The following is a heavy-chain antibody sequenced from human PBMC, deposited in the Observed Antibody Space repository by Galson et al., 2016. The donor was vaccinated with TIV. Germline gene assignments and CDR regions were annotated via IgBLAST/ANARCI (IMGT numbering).Heavy chain of an antibody. CDR1: GLVVTDNY. V-gene: IGHV3-66*02. Sequence: SLRLSCAASGLVVTDNYMTWVRQAPGKGLEWVALLYNDGTTMYAESVKGRFTISRDNSKNMVYLQMNSLRAEDTAVYFCARDRRHCGNECYLRYYYGMDVWGQGTTVTVSS. CDR3: ARDRRHCGNECYLRYYYGMDV. CDR2: LYNDGTT. J-gene: IGHJ6*02. D-gene: IGHD2-21*01.